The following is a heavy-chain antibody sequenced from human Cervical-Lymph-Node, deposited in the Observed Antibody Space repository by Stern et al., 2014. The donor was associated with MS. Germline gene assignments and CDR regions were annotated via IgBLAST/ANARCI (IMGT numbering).Heavy chain of an antibody. CDR2: IICCGNN. J-gene: IGHJ5*02. V-gene: IGHV4-31*03. CDR1: GDSIASTSYY. Sequence: QLQLQESGPGLVKPSQTLSLTCTVSGDSIASTSYYWSWLRQHPTQGLEWIVYIICCGNNFYNPSLQSRLSLSVDTSKNQFSLKLNSVTAADTAIYYCARFRTIYDWFDPWGQGTLVTVSS. D-gene: IGHD2/OR15-2a*01. CDR3: ARFRTIYDWFDP.